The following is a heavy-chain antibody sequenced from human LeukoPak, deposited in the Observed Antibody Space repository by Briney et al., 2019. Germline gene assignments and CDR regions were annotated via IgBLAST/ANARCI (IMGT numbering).Heavy chain of an antibody. Sequence: GGSLRLSCAASGFTFSSYSMNWVRQAPGKGLEWVSSISSSSSYIYYADSVKGRFTISRDNAKNSLYLQMNSLRAEDTAVYYCARDLWSYGGNLDAFDIWGQGTMVTVSS. D-gene: IGHD4-23*01. J-gene: IGHJ3*02. CDR2: ISSSSSYI. V-gene: IGHV3-21*01. CDR3: ARDLWSYGGNLDAFDI. CDR1: GFTFSSYS.